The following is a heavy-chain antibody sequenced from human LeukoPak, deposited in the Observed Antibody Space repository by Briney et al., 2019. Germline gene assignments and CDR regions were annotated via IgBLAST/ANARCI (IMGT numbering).Heavy chain of an antibody. CDR3: ARAPSSYESGNGYPNLGWLDP. CDR2: FHRGRI. CDR1: GYPIGLDYY. V-gene: IGHV4-38-2*02. J-gene: IGHJ5*02. D-gene: IGHD5-24*01. Sequence: PSETLSLTCKVSGYPIGLDYYWVWIRQAPGGGLQWIGGFHRGRIQYNSALKSRVTISIDSSKNQFSLRMWPVTAADTAFYFCARAPSSYESGNGYPNLGWLDPWGQGALVTDSS.